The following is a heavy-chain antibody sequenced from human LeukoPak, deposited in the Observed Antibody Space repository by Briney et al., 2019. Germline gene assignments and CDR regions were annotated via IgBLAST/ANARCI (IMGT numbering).Heavy chain of an antibody. CDR1: GFTFSSYA. CDR3: ARVGVPAANYYYYMDV. Sequence: GGSLRLSCAASGFTFSSYAMHWVRQAPGKGLEWVAVISYDGSNKYYADSVKGRFTISRDNSKNTLYLQMNSLRSEDTAVYYCARVGVPAANYYYYMDVWGKGTTVTVSS. CDR2: ISYDGSNK. J-gene: IGHJ6*03. D-gene: IGHD2-2*01. V-gene: IGHV3-30*04.